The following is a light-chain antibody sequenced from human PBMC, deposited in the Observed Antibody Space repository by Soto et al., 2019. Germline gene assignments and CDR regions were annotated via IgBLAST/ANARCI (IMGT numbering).Light chain of an antibody. CDR2: AAS. CDR1: QGIRND. J-gene: IGKJ1*01. CDR3: LQDYNYPWT. V-gene: IGKV1-6*01. Sequence: AIQMTQSPSSLSASVGDRVTITCRASQGIRNDLGWYQQKPGRAPKLLIYAASSLQIGVPSRFSGSGSGTNFTLTISSLHPEDFATYYCLQDYNYPWTFGQGTKVDIK.